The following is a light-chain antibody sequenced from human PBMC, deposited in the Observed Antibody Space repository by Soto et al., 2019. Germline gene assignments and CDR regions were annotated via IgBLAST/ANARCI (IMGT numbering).Light chain of an antibody. CDR3: CSYTYTSTV. Sequence: QSALTQPRSVSASPGQSVAISCTKTSSDFVGSEFVSWYQHQPGKAPKLIIYDASQRPSGVPDRLSGSKSGDTDSLTISGLQAQDAADYYCCSYTYTSTVFRVGTKLTVL. CDR1: SSDFVGSEF. V-gene: IGLV2-11*01. J-gene: IGLJ3*02. CDR2: DAS.